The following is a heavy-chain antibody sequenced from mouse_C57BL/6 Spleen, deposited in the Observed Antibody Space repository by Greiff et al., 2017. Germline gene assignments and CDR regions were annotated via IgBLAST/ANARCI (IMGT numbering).Heavy chain of an antibody. V-gene: IGHV1-42*01. D-gene: IGHD2-14*01. CDR3: ARSIGGDFDY. CDR1: GYSFTGYY. CDR2: INPSTGGT. J-gene: IGHJ2*01. Sequence: VQLQQSGPELVKPGASVKISCKASGYSFTGYYMNWVKQSPEKSLEWIGEINPSTGGTTYNQKFKAKATLTVDKSSSTAYMQLKSLTSEDSAVYYCARSIGGDFDYWGQGTTLTVSS.